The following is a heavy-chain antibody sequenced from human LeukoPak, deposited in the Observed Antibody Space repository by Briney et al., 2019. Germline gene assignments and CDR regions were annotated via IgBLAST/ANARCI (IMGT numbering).Heavy chain of an antibody. CDR3: AIYSGYGTNAFDI. Sequence: GGSLRLSCAVSGFTFSSYAMTWVRQGPGEGVEGVSDISGGGGNTYYADSVKGRFTISRDNSKNTLYLQMHSLRAEDTAVYYCAIYSGYGTNAFDIWGQGTMVTVSS. V-gene: IGHV3-23*01. D-gene: IGHD5-12*01. CDR2: ISGGGGNT. CDR1: GFTFSSYA. J-gene: IGHJ3*02.